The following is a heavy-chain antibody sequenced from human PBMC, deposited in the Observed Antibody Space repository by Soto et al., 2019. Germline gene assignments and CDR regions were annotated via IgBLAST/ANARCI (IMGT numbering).Heavy chain of an antibody. CDR3: ASRYGSCFDY. V-gene: IGHV4-59*08. Sequence: QVQLQDSGPGLVTPSETLALTCTVSVGSISSYYWSWIRQPPGKGLEWIGYIYYSGSTNYHPYLKSRVTISVDTSKNQFSLMLGSVPGADTAVYYCASRYGSCFDYWGQGTLVTFSS. J-gene: IGHJ4*02. CDR2: IYYSGST. D-gene: IGHD5-18*01. CDR1: VGSISSYY.